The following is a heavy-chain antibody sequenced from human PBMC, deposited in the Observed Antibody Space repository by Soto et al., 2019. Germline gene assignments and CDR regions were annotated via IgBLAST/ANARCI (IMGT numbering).Heavy chain of an antibody. D-gene: IGHD1-1*01. J-gene: IGHJ5*02. V-gene: IGHV4-39*01. CDR1: GGSISSSSYY. CDR3: ASPFRDNWNDRVDWFDP. CDR2: IYYSGST. Sequence: PSETLSLTCTVSGGSISSSSYYWGWIRQPPGKGLEWIGSIYYSGSTYYNPSLKSRVTISVDTSKNQFSLKLSSVTAADTAVYYCASPFRDNWNDRVDWFDPWGQGTLVTVSS.